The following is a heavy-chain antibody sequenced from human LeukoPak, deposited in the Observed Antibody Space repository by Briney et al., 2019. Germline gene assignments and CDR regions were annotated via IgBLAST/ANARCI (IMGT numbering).Heavy chain of an antibody. CDR1: GFIFSNYW. V-gene: IGHV3-7*04. CDR2: IKLDGSEN. D-gene: IGHD1-26*01. J-gene: IGHJ3*02. Sequence: GGSLRLSCAPSGFIFSNYWMSWVRQAPGKGLEWVANIKLDGSENYCVDSVKGRFTISRDNAKNSLYLQMNSLRAEDTAVYYCARATKTYAFDIWGQGTMVTVSS. CDR3: ARATKTYAFDI.